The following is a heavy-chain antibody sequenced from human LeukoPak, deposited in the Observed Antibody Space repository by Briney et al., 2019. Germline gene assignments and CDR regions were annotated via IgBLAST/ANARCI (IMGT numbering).Heavy chain of an antibody. Sequence: ASVKVSCKASGYTFTGYYMHWVRQAPGQGLEWMGWINPNSGGTNYAQKFQGRVTMTRDTSISTACMELSRLRSDDTAVYYCAREGSGGQLVVWFDPWGQGTLVTVSS. CDR1: GYTFTGYY. CDR3: AREGSGGQLVVWFDP. J-gene: IGHJ5*02. D-gene: IGHD6-6*01. CDR2: INPNSGGT. V-gene: IGHV1-2*02.